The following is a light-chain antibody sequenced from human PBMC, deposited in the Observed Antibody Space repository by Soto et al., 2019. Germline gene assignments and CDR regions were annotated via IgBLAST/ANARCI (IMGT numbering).Light chain of an antibody. J-gene: IGKJ5*01. V-gene: IGKV1-5*03. CDR3: QQYSNRPPIT. Sequence: IKMTQSPSTLSASVGDRVTITCRASQSISIWLSWYHQKQGKAPKILIYKASSLESGVPSRFSGSGSGTEFTLTVISLQPNDFAVYYCQQYSNRPPITFGQGTRLEIK. CDR2: KAS. CDR1: QSISIW.